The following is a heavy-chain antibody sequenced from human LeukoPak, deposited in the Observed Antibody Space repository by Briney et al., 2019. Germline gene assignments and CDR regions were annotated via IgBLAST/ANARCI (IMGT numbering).Heavy chain of an antibody. CDR2: ISSNGGST. Sequence: PGGSLRLSCAASGFTFSSYSMNWVRQAPGKGLEYVSAISSNGGSTYYANSVKGRFTISRDNSKNTLYLQMGSLRAEDMAVYYCARDYPAPDYWGQGTLVTVSS. CDR3: ARDYPAPDY. V-gene: IGHV3-64*01. CDR1: GFTFSSYS. J-gene: IGHJ4*02.